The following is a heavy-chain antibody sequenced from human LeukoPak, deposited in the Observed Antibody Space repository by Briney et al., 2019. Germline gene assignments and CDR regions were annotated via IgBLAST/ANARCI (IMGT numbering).Heavy chain of an antibody. CDR1: GGTFSSYA. Sequence: SVKVSCKASGGTFSSYAISWVRQAPGQGLEWMGGTIPIFGTANYAQKFQGRVTITADESTSTAYMELSSLRFEDTAVYYCARSPYYYGSGSYSDFDYWGQGTLVTVSS. D-gene: IGHD3-10*01. CDR2: TIPIFGTA. J-gene: IGHJ4*02. V-gene: IGHV1-69*13. CDR3: ARSPYYYGSGSYSDFDY.